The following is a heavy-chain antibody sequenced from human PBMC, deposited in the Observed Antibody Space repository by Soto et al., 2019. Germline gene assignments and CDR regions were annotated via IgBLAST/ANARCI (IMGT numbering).Heavy chain of an antibody. CDR3: AKGTYSSGWYGDY. D-gene: IGHD6-19*01. CDR1: GFTFSSYG. V-gene: IGHV3-30*18. CDR2: ISYDGSNK. J-gene: IGHJ4*02. Sequence: QVQLVESGGGVVQPGRSLRLSCAASGFTFSSYGMHWVRQAPGKGLEWVAVISYDGSNKYYADSVKGRFTISRDNSKNTLYLQMNSLRAEDTAVYYCAKGTYSSGWYGDYWGQGTLVTVSS.